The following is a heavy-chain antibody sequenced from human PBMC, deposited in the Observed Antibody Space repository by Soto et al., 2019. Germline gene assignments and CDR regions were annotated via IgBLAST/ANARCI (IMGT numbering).Heavy chain of an antibody. J-gene: IGHJ6*02. CDR1: GGSFWVYE. V-gene: IGHV4-34*01. D-gene: IGHD3-10*01. Sequence: PSETLALTCALYGGSFWVYEWGGIRQPPGKGLEWIGEINHSGSTNYNPSLKSRVTISVDTSKNQFSLKLSSVTAADTAVYYCARGKGSGSPIRDYYHVMDVWGQGTTDTVSS. CDR3: ARGKGSGSPIRDYYHVMDV. CDR2: INHSGST.